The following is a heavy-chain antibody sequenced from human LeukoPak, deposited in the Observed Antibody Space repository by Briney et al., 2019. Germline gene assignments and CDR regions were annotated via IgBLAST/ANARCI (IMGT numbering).Heavy chain of an antibody. CDR1: GFTFSDYW. CDR3: VSFYETY. D-gene: IGHD5/OR15-5a*01. Sequence: GGSLRLSCVVSGFTFSDYWMHWVRQVPGKGLVWVSHINSDGSWTSYADSVKGRFTISKDNAKNTVYLQMNSLRAEDTAVYYCVSFYETYWGRGTLVTVSS. J-gene: IGHJ4*02. CDR2: INSDGSWT. V-gene: IGHV3-74*01.